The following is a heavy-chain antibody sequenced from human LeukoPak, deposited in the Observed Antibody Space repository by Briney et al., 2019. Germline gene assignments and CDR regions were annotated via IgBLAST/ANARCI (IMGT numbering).Heavy chain of an antibody. CDR1: GFTFSSYE. CDR2: ISSSGSTI. D-gene: IGHD4-17*01. J-gene: IGHJ4*02. CDR3: ARDLFMTTVTTRDY. V-gene: IGHV3-48*03. Sequence: GGSLRLSCAASGFTFSSYEMNWVRQDPGKGLEWVSYISSSGSTIYYADSVKGRFTISRDNAKNSLYLQMNSLRAEDTAVYYCARDLFMTTVTTRDYWGQGTLVTVSS.